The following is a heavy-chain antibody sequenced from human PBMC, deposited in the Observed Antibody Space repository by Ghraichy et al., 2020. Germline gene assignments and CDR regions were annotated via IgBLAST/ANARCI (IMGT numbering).Heavy chain of an antibody. Sequence: GGSLRLSCAASGFTFSNYYMRWIRQAPGKGLEWVSYISSSGSPIYYADSVKGRFTISRDNAKNSLYLQMNSLRAEDAAVYYCARVDQQPVRGHFYYWGQGTLVTVSS. V-gene: IGHV3-11*01. CDR3: ARVDQQPVRGHFYY. CDR2: ISSSGSPI. D-gene: IGHD6-13*01. J-gene: IGHJ4*02. CDR1: GFTFSNYY.